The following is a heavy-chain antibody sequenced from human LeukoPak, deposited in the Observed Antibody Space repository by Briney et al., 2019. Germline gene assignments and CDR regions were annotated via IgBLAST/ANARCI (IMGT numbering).Heavy chain of an antibody. Sequence: SETLSLTCTVSGGSISSYYWSWIRQPPGKGLEWIGYIYYSGSTNYNPSLKSRVTISVDTSKNQFSLKLSSVTAADTAVYYCAGSLDTATIDYWDQGTLVTVSS. CDR2: IYYSGST. J-gene: IGHJ4*02. D-gene: IGHD5-18*01. CDR1: GGSISSYY. V-gene: IGHV4-59*08. CDR3: AGSLDTATIDY.